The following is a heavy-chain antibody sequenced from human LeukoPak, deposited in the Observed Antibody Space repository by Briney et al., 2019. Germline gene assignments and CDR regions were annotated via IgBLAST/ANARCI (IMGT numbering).Heavy chain of an antibody. D-gene: IGHD2-2*01. Sequence: SETLSLTCTVSGASISSYYWNWIRQPAGKGLEWIGRIYSSGSTNYNPSLKSRVTMSVDTSKNQFSLKLSSVTAADTAVYYCARGGQRGYCTSSSCYAFDYWGQGTLVTVSS. V-gene: IGHV4-4*07. CDR1: GASISSYY. CDR2: IYSSGST. CDR3: ARGGQRGYCTSSSCYAFDY. J-gene: IGHJ4*02.